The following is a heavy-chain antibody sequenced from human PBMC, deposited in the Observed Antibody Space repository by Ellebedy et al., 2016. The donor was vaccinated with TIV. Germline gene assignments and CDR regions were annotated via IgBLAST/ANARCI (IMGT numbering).Heavy chain of an antibody. CDR3: ARQRTTLGDWFDP. D-gene: IGHD2-2*01. J-gene: IGHJ5*02. CDR2: IYHSEST. Sequence: MPSETLSLTCAVSGASITSYNWWFWVCDPPGKGLEWIGEIYHSESTNYNPSLESRVIISVGKAKNQFSLKLSSVTAADTDVYYCARQRTTLGDWFDPWGQGTLVTVSS. V-gene: IGHV4-4*02. CDR1: GASITSYNW.